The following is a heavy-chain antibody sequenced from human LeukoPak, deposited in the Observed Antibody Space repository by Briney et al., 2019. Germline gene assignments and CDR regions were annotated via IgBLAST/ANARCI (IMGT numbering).Heavy chain of an antibody. V-gene: IGHV3-7*01. CDR2: IKPDGSDK. J-gene: IGHJ4*02. Sequence: PWGSLRLSCAASGFPFSSYWMSWVRQAPGKGLEWVANIKPDGSDKYYVDSVKGRFTISRDNAKNSLYLQMNSLRAEDTAVYYCARDLFDYWGQGTLVTVSS. CDR1: GFPFSSYW. CDR3: ARDLFDY.